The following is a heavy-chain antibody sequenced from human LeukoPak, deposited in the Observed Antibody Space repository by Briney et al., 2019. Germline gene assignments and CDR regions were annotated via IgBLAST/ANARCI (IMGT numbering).Heavy chain of an antibody. J-gene: IGHJ6*02. Sequence: PGGSLRLSCAASGFTFSSYWMSWVRQAPGKGREWVANIKQDGSEKYYVDSVKGRFTISRDNAKNSLYLQMNSLRAEDTAVYYCARDESTNYYYYGMDVWGQGTTVTVSS. D-gene: IGHD2-2*01. CDR2: IKQDGSEK. CDR1: GFTFSSYW. CDR3: ARDESTNYYYYGMDV. V-gene: IGHV3-7*03.